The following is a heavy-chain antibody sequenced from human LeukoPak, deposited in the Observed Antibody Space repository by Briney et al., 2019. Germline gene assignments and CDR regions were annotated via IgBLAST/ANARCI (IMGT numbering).Heavy chain of an antibody. CDR2: IYYSGST. V-gene: IGHV4-39*07. J-gene: IGHJ4*02. CDR1: GGSISSSSYY. Sequence: SETLSLTCTVSGGSISSSSYYWGWIRQPPGKGLEWIGSIYYSGSTYYNPSLKSRVTISVDTSKNQFSLKLSSVTAADTAVYYCATSYYYDSSGWFDYWGQGTLVTVSS. D-gene: IGHD3-22*01. CDR3: ATSYYYDSSGWFDY.